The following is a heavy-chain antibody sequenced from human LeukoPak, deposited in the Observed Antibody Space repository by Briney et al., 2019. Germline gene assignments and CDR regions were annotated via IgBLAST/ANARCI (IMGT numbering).Heavy chain of an antibody. CDR2: IYTSGST. CDR3: ARQVYSSSWSYYFDY. D-gene: IGHD6-13*01. J-gene: IGHJ4*02. V-gene: IGHV4-4*07. Sequence: SETLSLTFTVSGGSISSYYWSWIRQPAGKGLEWIGRIYTSGSTNYNPSLKSRVTMSVDTSKNQFSLKLSSVTAADTAVYYCARQVYSSSWSYYFDYWGQGTLVTVSS. CDR1: GGSISSYY.